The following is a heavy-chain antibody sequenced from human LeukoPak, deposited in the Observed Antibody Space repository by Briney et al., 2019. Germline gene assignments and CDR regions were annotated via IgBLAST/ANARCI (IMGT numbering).Heavy chain of an antibody. J-gene: IGHJ4*02. CDR3: AKDRVEGKHWLAQFDS. CDR1: GFIFSSYA. D-gene: IGHD6-19*01. Sequence: GRSPRLSCAASGFIFSSYAMYWVRQAPGKGLEWVAVISYDGSNKYYGDSVKGRFTISRDNSKSTLYLQTNTLRVEDAAVYYCAKDRVEGKHWLAQFDSWGQGTLVTVSS. CDR2: ISYDGSNK. V-gene: IGHV3-30*18.